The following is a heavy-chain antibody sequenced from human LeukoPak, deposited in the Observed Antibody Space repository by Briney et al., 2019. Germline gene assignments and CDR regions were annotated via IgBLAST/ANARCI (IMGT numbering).Heavy chain of an antibody. CDR2: MNPNSGNT. CDR3: ARVRRVSAGWFGELLSYYFDY. D-gene: IGHD3-10*01. J-gene: IGHJ4*02. Sequence: ASVKVSCKASGYTFTSYDINWVRQATEQGLEWMGWMNPNSGNTGYAQKFQGRVTMTRNTSISTAYMELSSLRSEDTAVYYCARVRRVSAGWFGELLSYYFDYWGQGTLVTVSS. V-gene: IGHV1-8*01. CDR1: GYTFTSYD.